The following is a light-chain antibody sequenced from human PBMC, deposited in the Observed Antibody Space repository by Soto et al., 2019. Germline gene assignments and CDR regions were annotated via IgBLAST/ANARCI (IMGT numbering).Light chain of an antibody. V-gene: IGKV3-15*01. Sequence: EIVMTQSPVTLSVSPGDRATLSCRASQSVNSNLAWYQHKPGQTPKLLIYVASTRAIGIPARFSGSGSGTEFTLTISSLQSEDFAVYYCQQYNVCPLTFGGGTKVEFK. CDR3: QQYNVCPLT. CDR2: VAS. CDR1: QSVNSN. J-gene: IGKJ4*01.